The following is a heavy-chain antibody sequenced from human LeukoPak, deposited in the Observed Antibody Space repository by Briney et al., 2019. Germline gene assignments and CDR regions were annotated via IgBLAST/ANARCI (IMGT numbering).Heavy chain of an antibody. J-gene: IGHJ4*02. CDR2: VSYDASKS. V-gene: IGHV3-30*18. CDR1: GFSFSSYG. CDR3: AKDRPLYIGSQRFDY. D-gene: IGHD1-26*01. Sequence: GGSLRLSCAASGFSFSSYGMHWVRQAPGKGLEWVAVVSYDASKSYHADSVKGRFTISRDNSKNTLYLQMDSLKPDDTAVYYCAKDRPLYIGSQRFDYWGQGTLVTISS.